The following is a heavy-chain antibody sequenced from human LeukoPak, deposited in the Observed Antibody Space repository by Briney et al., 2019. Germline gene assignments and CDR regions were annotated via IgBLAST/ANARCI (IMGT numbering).Heavy chain of an antibody. D-gene: IGHD3-22*01. J-gene: IGHJ4*02. CDR3: ARDPLYYYDSSGYYADY. Sequence: ETQSLTCAVYGGSFSGYYWSWVRQAPGKGLEWVSAISGSGGSTYYADSVKGRFTISRDNAKNTLYLQMNSLRAEDTAVYYCARDPLYYYDSSGYYADYWGQGTLVTVSS. CDR1: GGSFSGYY. V-gene: IGHV3-23*01. CDR2: ISGSGGST.